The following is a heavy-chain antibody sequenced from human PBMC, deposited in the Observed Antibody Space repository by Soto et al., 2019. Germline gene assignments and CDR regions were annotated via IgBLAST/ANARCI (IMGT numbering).Heavy chain of an antibody. CDR1: GAPFSGYY. Sequence: SETLSLTCAVYGAPFSGYYWTWIRQPPGKGLGWIGEINHTGSTKYNPSLKSRVTISLDTSKNQFSLSLRSVTAADTAVYYCARGREIFGAVTPFEYWGQGTQVTVSS. CDR2: INHTGST. CDR3: ARGREIFGAVTPFEY. J-gene: IGHJ4*02. V-gene: IGHV4-34*01. D-gene: IGHD3-3*01.